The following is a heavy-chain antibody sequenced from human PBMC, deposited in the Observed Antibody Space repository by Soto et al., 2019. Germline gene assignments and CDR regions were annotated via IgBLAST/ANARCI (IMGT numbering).Heavy chain of an antibody. CDR2: ISYDGTNK. CDR3: AKDQYQLIRRCYGLDV. J-gene: IGHJ6*02. Sequence: PGWSLRLFCAACGFTVSNYVMHWVRQAQGKGLEWVAVISYDGTNKYYADSVRGRFTISRDNSKNTLFLQMNSLRPEDTAVYYCAKDQYQLIRRCYGLDVWGQGTTVTVSS. CDR1: GFTVSNYV. D-gene: IGHD2-2*01. V-gene: IGHV3-30*18.